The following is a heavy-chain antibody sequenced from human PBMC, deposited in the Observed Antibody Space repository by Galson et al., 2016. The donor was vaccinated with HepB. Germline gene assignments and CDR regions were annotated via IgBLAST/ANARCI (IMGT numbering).Heavy chain of an antibody. V-gene: IGHV1-3*01. D-gene: IGHD4-11*01. Sequence: SCKASGYTFTSYAINWVRQAPGQRLEWMGWINAGSGNTHYSQTLQGRVTITSDSSASTAYMELSSLTSEDTAVYYCTREGGGNDYSDYGEGYFDYWGQGTLDTVSS. CDR3: TREGGGNDYSDYGEGYFDY. CDR2: INAGSGNT. J-gene: IGHJ4*02. CDR1: GYTFTSYA.